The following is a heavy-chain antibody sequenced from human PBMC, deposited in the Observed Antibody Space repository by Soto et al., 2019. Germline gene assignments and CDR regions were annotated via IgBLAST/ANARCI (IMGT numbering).Heavy chain of an antibody. D-gene: IGHD5-12*01. J-gene: IGHJ6*02. CDR1: DSPISNYY. CDR2: IYYSGTT. V-gene: IGHV4-59*08. Sequence: SETLSLTCTVSDSPISNYYWGWFRQPPGKGLEWVGCIYYSGTTTYNPSLQSRVTISVDTSKNQFSLKLSSVTAADTAVYYCASVRRGGYDSLRYYYGMDVWGQGTTVTVS. CDR3: ASVRRGGYDSLRYYYGMDV.